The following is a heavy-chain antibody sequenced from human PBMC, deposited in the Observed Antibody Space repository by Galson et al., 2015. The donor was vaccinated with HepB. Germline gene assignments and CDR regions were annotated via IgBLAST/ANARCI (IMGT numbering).Heavy chain of an antibody. CDR3: ARDYGSGSYYPRY. J-gene: IGHJ4*02. D-gene: IGHD3-10*01. Sequence: SLRLSCAASGFTFSDYYMSWIRQAPGKGLEWVSYISSSSSYTNYADSVKGRFTISRDNAKNSLYLQMNSLRAEDTAVYYCARDYGSGSYYPRYWGQGTLVTVSS. V-gene: IGHV3-11*06. CDR1: GFTFSDYY. CDR2: ISSSSSYT.